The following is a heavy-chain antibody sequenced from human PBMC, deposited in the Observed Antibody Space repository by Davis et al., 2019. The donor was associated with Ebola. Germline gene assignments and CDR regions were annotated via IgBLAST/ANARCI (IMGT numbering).Heavy chain of an antibody. V-gene: IGHV3-30*02. D-gene: IGHD4-17*01. J-gene: IGHJ6*02. CDR3: AKRPSVTTRASYYYYGMDV. CDR1: GFTFSSYG. Sequence: PGGSLRLSCAASGFTFSSYGMHWVRQAPGKGLEWVAVIWYDGGNKYYADSVKGRFTISRDNSKNTLYLQMNSLRAEDTAVYYCAKRPSVTTRASYYYYGMDVWGQGTTVTVSS. CDR2: IWYDGGNK.